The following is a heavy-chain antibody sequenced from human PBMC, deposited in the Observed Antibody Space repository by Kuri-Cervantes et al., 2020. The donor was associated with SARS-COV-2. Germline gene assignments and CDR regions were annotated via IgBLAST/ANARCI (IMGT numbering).Heavy chain of an antibody. D-gene: IGHD6-13*01. V-gene: IGHV1-69*13. CDR3: ASHQQGGSSWHTARYFDY. CDR1: GGTFSSYA. CDR2: IIPIFGTA. Sequence: SVKVSCKASGGTFSSYAISWVRQAPGQGLEWMGGIIPIFGTANYAQKFQGRVTITADESTSTAYTELSSLRSEDTAVYYCASHQQGGSSWHTARYFDYWGQGTLVTVSS. J-gene: IGHJ4*02.